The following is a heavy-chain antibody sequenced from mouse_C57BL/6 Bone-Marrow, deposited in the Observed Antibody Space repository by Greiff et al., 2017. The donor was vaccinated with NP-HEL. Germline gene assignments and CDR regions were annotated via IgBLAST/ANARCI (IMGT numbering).Heavy chain of an antibody. J-gene: IGHJ3*01. Sequence: EVMLVESGGGLVKPGGSLKLSCAASGFTFSSYAMSWVRQTPEKRLEWVATISDGGSYTYYPDNVKGRFTISRDNAKNNLYLQMSHLKSEDTAMYYCARVRLRRTPFAYWGQGTLVTVSA. CDR3: ARVRLRRTPFAY. V-gene: IGHV5-4*03. CDR1: GFTFSSYA. CDR2: ISDGGSYT. D-gene: IGHD2-4*01.